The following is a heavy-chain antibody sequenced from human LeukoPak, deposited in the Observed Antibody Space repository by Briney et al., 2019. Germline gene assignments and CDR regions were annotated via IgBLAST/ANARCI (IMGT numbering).Heavy chain of an antibody. V-gene: IGHV3-23*01. D-gene: IGHD1-26*01. Sequence: PGGSLRLSCAASGFTFSGYTMSWVRQAPGKGLDWVSTISETGGRTYYADSVKGRFTISRDNSRNTLYLQMNSLRAEDTAIYYCSKDGWEWWGQGTLVTVSS. CDR1: GFTFSGYT. CDR3: SKDGWEW. J-gene: IGHJ4*02. CDR2: ISETGGRT.